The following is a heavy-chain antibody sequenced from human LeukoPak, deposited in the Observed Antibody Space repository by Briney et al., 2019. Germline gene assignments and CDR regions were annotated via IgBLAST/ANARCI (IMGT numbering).Heavy chain of an antibody. Sequence: GGSLRLSCAASGFTFSSYSMNWVRQAPGKGLEWVSSISSSSSYIYYADSVKGRFTISRDNAKNSLYLQVNSLRAEDTAVYYCARAQIIAAAGLNWFDPWGQGTLVTVSS. D-gene: IGHD6-13*01. CDR2: ISSSSSYI. CDR1: GFTFSSYS. V-gene: IGHV3-21*01. J-gene: IGHJ5*02. CDR3: ARAQIIAAAGLNWFDP.